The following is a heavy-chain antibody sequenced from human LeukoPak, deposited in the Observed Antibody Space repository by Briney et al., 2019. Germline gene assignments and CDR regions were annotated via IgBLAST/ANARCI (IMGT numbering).Heavy chain of an antibody. CDR1: GFTFSDYY. Sequence: KSGGSLRLSCAASGFTFSDYYMSWIRQAPGKGLEWVSYISSSGSTIYYADSVKGRFTISRDNSKNTLYLQMNSLRAEDTAVYYCAKDQPPPYSSSWLRADFDYWGQGTLVTVSS. J-gene: IGHJ4*02. CDR2: ISSSGSTI. CDR3: AKDQPPPYSSSWLRADFDY. V-gene: IGHV3-11*01. D-gene: IGHD6-13*01.